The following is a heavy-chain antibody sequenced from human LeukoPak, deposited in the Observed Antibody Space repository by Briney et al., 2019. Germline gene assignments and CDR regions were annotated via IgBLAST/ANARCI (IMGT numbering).Heavy chain of an antibody. D-gene: IGHD6-13*01. CDR1: SGSISSYY. J-gene: IGHJ5*02. V-gene: IGHV4-59*01. CDR2: IYYSGST. CDR3: ARDKPRVVSSSWYGWFDP. Sequence: SETLSLTGTVSSGSISSYYWSWIRQPPGKGLEWIGYIYYSGSTNYNPSLKSRVTISVDTSKNQFSLELSSVTAADTAVYYCARDKPRVVSSSWYGWFDPWGQGTLVTVSS.